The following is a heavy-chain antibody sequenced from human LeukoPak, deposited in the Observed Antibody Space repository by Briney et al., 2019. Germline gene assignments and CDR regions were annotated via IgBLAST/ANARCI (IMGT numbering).Heavy chain of an antibody. J-gene: IGHJ4*02. CDR1: GYTFTGYY. CDR2: INPNSGVT. D-gene: IGHD3-10*01. V-gene: IGHV1-2*02. CDR3: ATLWFGDSDHFDY. Sequence: GASVKVSCKASGYTFTGYYLHWVRQAPGQGLEWMGWINPNSGVTNYAQKFQGRVTMTRDTSITTAYMELSRLRSDDRAVYYCATLWFGDSDHFDYWGQGTQVTVFS.